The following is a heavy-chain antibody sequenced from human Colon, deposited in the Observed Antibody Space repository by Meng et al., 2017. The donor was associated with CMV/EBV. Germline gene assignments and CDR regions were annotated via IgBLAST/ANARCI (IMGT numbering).Heavy chain of an antibody. Sequence: GSLRLSCAVYGGSFSGYYWSWIRQPPGKGLEWIGEINHSGSPNYNPSLKSRVTISVDTSKNQFSLKLSSVTAADTAVYYCAGGSYGMDVWGQGTTVTVSS. J-gene: IGHJ6*02. CDR2: INHSGSP. CDR3: AGGSYGMDV. V-gene: IGHV4-34*01. CDR1: GGSFSGYY.